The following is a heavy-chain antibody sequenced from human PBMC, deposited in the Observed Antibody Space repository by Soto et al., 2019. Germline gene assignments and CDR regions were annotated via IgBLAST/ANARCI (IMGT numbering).Heavy chain of an antibody. Sequence: QVQLVESGGGVVQPGRSLRLSCAASGFTFSSYGMHWVRQAPGKGLEWVAVIWYDGSNKYYADSVKGRFTISRDNSKNTXYXXMNSLRAEDTAVYYCAREGDRYSGGNQYYYYGMDVWGQGTTVTVSS. CDR3: AREGDRYSGGNQYYYYGMDV. V-gene: IGHV3-33*01. CDR2: IWYDGSNK. J-gene: IGHJ6*02. CDR1: GFTFSSYG. D-gene: IGHD5-12*01.